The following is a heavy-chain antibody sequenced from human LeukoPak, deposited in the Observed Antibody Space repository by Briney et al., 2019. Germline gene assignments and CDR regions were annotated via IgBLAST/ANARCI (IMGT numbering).Heavy chain of an antibody. D-gene: IGHD2-15*01. CDR2: ISWNSGSI. CDR3: AKGASLAATDY. V-gene: IGHV3-9*01. CDR1: GFTFDDYA. J-gene: IGHJ4*02. Sequence: QAGGSLRLSCAASGFTFDDYAMHWARQAPGKGLEWVSGISWNSGSIGYADSVKGRFTISRDNAKNSLYLQMNSLRAEDTALYYCAKGASLAATDYWGQGTLVTVSS.